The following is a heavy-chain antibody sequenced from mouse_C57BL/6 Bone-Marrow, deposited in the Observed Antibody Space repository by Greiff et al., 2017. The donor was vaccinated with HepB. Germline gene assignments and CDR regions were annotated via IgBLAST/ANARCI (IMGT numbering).Heavy chain of an antibody. CDR3: ARYGNPYAMDY. J-gene: IGHJ4*01. V-gene: IGHV2-9-1*01. Sequence: VKLMESGPGLVAPSQCLSITCTASGFSLTSYAIRWVRQPPGKGLEWLGVIWTGGGTNYNSALKSRLSISKDNYKSQVILKRNSLQTADTARYYCARYGNPYAMDYWGQGTSVTVSS. CDR2: IWTGGGT. D-gene: IGHD2-10*02. CDR1: GFSLTSYA.